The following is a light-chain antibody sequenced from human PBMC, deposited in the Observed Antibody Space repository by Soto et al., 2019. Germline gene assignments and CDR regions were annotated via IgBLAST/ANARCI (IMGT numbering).Light chain of an antibody. CDR3: AEWDDRLSGYV. CDR1: SSSTASNY. V-gene: IGLV1-47*01. Sequence: QSLLTQPPSASGTPGQRVTISCSGSSSSTASNYVYWYQQLPGMAPKFLSYMNNQRPSGVPDRFSGSKSGPSASLDISGLRYEDEADDYCAEWDDRLSGYVFGTGTKVSAL. J-gene: IGLJ1*01. CDR2: MNN.